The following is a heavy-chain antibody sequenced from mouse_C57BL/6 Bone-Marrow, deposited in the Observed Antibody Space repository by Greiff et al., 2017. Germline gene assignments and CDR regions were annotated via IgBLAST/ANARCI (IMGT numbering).Heavy chain of an antibody. CDR1: GYAFSSYW. CDR3: ARSVITTVDY. D-gene: IGHD1-1*01. Sequence: QVQLKESGAELVKPGASVKISCKASGYAFSSYWMNWVKQRPGKGLEWIGQIYPGDGDTNYNGKFKGKATLTADKSSSTAYMQLSSLTSEDSAVYFCARSVITTVDYWGQGTTLTVSS. J-gene: IGHJ2*01. V-gene: IGHV1-80*01. CDR2: IYPGDGDT.